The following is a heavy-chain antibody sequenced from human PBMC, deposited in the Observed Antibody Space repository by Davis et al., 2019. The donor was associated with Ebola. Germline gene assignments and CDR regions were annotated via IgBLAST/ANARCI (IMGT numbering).Heavy chain of an antibody. Sequence: MPSETLSLTCTVSGYSVSSGYYWGWIRQPPGKGLEWIGSIYHSGSTYYNPSLKSRVTISVDTSKNQFSLKLSSVTAADTAVYYCARMPTVTADHWYFDLWGRGTLVAVSS. D-gene: IGHD4-17*01. CDR3: ARMPTVTADHWYFDL. J-gene: IGHJ2*01. CDR1: GYSVSSGYY. V-gene: IGHV4-38-2*02. CDR2: IYHSGST.